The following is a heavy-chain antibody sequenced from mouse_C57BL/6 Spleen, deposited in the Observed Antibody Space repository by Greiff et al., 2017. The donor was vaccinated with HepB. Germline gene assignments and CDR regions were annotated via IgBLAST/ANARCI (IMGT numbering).Heavy chain of an antibody. CDR3: ARRGKYDVAMDY. V-gene: IGHV1-80*01. D-gene: IGHD2-14*01. J-gene: IGHJ4*01. CDR2: IYPGDGDT. Sequence: QVQLQQSGAELVKPGASVKISCKASGYAFSSYWMNWVKQRPGKGLEWIGQIYPGDGDTNYHGKFKGKATLTADKSSSTAYMQLSSLTSEDSAVYFCARRGKYDVAMDYGGQGTSVTVSS. CDR1: GYAFSSYW.